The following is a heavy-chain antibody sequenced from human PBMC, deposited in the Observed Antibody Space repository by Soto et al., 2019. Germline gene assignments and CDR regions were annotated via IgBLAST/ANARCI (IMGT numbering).Heavy chain of an antibody. V-gene: IGHV1-18*01. CDR3: ARALYRSGTYYAFDN. D-gene: IGHD1-26*01. CDR2: ISAYNGNT. CDR1: GYTPTNYD. Sequence: QVPLVQSGAEVKKPGASVTVSCKTSGYTPTNYDIGWVRQAPGQGIEWMGWISAYNGNTNSAQKLQGRLTMTTDTSTRTAYMELRSLRSDDTAVYYCARALYRSGTYYAFDNWGQGTLVTVSS. J-gene: IGHJ4*02.